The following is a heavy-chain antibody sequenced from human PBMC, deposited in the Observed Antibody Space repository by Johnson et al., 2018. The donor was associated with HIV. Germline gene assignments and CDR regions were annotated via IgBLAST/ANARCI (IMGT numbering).Heavy chain of an antibody. CDR1: GFTFDDYA. D-gene: IGHD1-14*01. J-gene: IGHJ3*02. V-gene: IGHV3-43D*03. CDR2: ISWDGGST. Sequence: VQLVESGGVVVQPGGSLRLSCAASGFTFDDYAMHWVRQAPWKGLEWVSLISWDGGSTYYADSVKGRFTISRDNSKNSLYLQMNSLRAEDTALYYCAKENLSGAFDIWGQGTMVTVSS. CDR3: AKENLSGAFDI.